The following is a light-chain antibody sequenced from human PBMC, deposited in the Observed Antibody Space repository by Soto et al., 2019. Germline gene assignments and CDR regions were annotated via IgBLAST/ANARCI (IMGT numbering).Light chain of an antibody. CDR3: ATWDDSLNGVV. CDR1: SSNIGSSS. CDR2: GNN. Sequence: QSVLTQPPSASGTPGQRVTISCSGSSSNIGSSSVNWYQQLPRTAPKLVIYGNNQRPSGVPDRFSGSKSGTSASLAISGLQSEDEADYYCATWDDSLNGVVFGGGTQLTVL. J-gene: IGLJ2*01. V-gene: IGLV1-44*01.